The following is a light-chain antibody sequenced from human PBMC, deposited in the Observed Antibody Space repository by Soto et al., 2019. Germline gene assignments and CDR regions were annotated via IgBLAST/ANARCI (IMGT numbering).Light chain of an antibody. CDR1: SSDVGGYDF. CDR2: DVT. CDR3: SSYAGSYILGV. Sequence: QSVLTQPRSVSGSLGQSVTLSCTGTSSDVGGYDFVSWHQQHPGKAPKLIIYDVTKRPSGVPDRFSGSKSGNSASLTISGLQAEDEADYYCSSYAGSYILGVFGGGTKLTVL. V-gene: IGLV2-11*01. J-gene: IGLJ3*02.